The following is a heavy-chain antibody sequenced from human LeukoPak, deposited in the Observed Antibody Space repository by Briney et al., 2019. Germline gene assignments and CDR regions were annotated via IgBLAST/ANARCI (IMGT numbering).Heavy chain of an antibody. V-gene: IGHV3-20*04. J-gene: IGHJ3*02. CDR3: ARFSGRPRAFDI. Sequence: GGSLRLSCEASGFSFDDYAMHWVRQAPGKGLEWVSGINWNGGSTGYADSVKGRFTISRDNAKNSLYLQMNSLRAEDTALYYCARFSGRPRAFDIWGQGTMVTVSS. CDR1: GFSFDDYA. CDR2: INWNGGST.